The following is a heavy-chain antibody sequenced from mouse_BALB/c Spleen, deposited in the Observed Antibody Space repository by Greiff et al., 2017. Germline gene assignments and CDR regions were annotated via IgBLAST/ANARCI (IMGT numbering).Heavy chain of an antibody. CDR1: GFNIKDYY. Sequence: VQLQQSGAELVRPGALVKLSCKASGFNIKDYYIHWVKQRPGQGLEWIGWIYPGNVNTKYNEKFKGKATLTADKSSSTAYMQLSSLTSEDSEVYFCASNSYDYAMDYWGQGTSVTVSS. CDR2: IYPGNVNT. V-gene: IGHV1S56*01. J-gene: IGHJ4*01. D-gene: IGHD6-5*01. CDR3: ASNSYDYAMDY.